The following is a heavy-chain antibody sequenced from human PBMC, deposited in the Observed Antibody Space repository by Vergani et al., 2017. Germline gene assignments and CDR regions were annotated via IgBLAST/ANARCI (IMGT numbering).Heavy chain of an antibody. D-gene: IGHD2-15*01. CDR1: GGTFSSYA. V-gene: IGHV1-69*04. Sequence: QVQLVQSGAEVKKPGSSVKVSCKASGGTFSSYAISWVRQAPGQGLEWMGRIIPILGIANYAQKFQGRVTITADKSTSTAYMELSSLRSEDTAVYYCARWGVVAALYYYYGMDVWGQGTTVTVSS. CDR3: ARWGVVAALYYYYGMDV. J-gene: IGHJ6*02. CDR2: IIPILGIA.